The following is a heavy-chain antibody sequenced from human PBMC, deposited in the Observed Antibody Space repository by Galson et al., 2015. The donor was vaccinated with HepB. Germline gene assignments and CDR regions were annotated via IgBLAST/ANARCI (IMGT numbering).Heavy chain of an antibody. Sequence: QSGAEVKKPGESLKISCQITGYTFTSHWIGWVRQMPGKGLEWMGVIYPSDPDTRYNPSFEGQVTISADKSISTAYLQWSSLKATDTAMYYCARRNSWDYDYWGQGTLVTVSS. CDR1: GYTFTSHW. J-gene: IGHJ4*02. D-gene: IGHD1-7*01. V-gene: IGHV5-51*01. CDR2: IYPSDPDT. CDR3: ARRNSWDYDY.